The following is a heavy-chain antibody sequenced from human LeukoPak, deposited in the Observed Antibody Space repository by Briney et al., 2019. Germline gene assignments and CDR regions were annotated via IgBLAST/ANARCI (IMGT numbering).Heavy chain of an antibody. D-gene: IGHD2-15*01. Sequence: GGSLRLSCAASGFTFSSYGMHWVRQAPGKGLEWVAVISYDGSNKYCADSVKGRFTISRDNSKNTLCLQMNSLRAEDTAVYYCARDRPLGYCSGGSCKSHWGQGTLVTVSS. V-gene: IGHV3-30*03. CDR2: ISYDGSNK. CDR3: ARDRPLGYCSGGSCKSH. J-gene: IGHJ4*02. CDR1: GFTFSSYG.